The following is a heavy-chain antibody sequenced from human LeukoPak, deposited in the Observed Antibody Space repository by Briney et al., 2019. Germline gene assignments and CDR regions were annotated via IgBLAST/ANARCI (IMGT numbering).Heavy chain of an antibody. CDR2: IFYTGST. CDR3: ARQRRNDCSSASCYIDY. V-gene: IGHV4-39*01. CDR1: GDSISSDNSY. D-gene: IGHD2-2*02. J-gene: IGHJ4*02. Sequence: SETLSLTCTVSGDSISSDNSYWGWIRQPPGKGLEWIGSIFYTGSTYYNPSLKSRVTISVDTSKNQLSLKLSSVTAADTALYYCARQRRNDCSSASCYIDYWGQGTLVTVSS.